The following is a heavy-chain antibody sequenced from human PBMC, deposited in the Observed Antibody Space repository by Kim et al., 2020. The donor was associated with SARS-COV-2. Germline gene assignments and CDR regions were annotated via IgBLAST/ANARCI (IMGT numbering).Heavy chain of an antibody. CDR3: ATTSSGWRNWFDS. CDR2: VTPSSGNT. J-gene: IGHJ5*01. CDR1: GYFFSTYD. Sequence: ASVKVSCMASGYFFSTYDINWVRQASGQGLEWLGWVTPSSGNTGYAQKFQGRVTVTRDNSIRTAYLELSNPRSEDTAVYYCATTSSGWRNWFDSWGQGSL. D-gene: IGHD6-19*01. V-gene: IGHV1-8*02.